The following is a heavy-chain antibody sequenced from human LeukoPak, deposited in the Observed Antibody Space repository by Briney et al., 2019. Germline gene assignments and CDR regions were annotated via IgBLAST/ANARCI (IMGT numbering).Heavy chain of an antibody. D-gene: IGHD3-3*01. V-gene: IGHV1-2*04. CDR2: INPNSGGT. CDR1: GYTFTGYY. CDR3: ARGTRITIFGVVIGSGPIDAFDI. Sequence: ASVTVSCTASGYTFTGYYMHWVRQAPGQGLEWMGWINPNSGGTNYAQKFQGWVTMTRDTSISTAYMELSRLRSDDTAVYYCARGTRITIFGVVIGSGPIDAFDIWGQGTMVTVSS. J-gene: IGHJ3*02.